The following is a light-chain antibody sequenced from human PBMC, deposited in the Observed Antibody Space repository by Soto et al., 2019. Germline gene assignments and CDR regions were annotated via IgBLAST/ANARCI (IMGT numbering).Light chain of an antibody. CDR3: QQYESYSPLT. CDR2: DAY. J-gene: IGKJ4*01. Sequence: DIQMTQSPSILSASVGDRVTITCRASQSIRSWLAWYQQKPGKAPKLLIYDAYSLESGVPSRFSGRRSWTEFTLTIAGLQPEDFATYYCQQYESYSPLTCGGGTKVEIK. CDR1: QSIRSW. V-gene: IGKV1-5*01.